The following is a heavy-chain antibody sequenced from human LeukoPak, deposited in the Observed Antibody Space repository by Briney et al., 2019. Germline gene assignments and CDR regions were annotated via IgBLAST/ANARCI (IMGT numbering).Heavy chain of an antibody. CDR2: ISYDGSNK. Sequence: HPGGSLRLSCAASGFTFSSYAMHSVRQAPGKGREGVAVISYDGSNKYYADSVKGRFTISRDNSKNTLYLQMNSLRAEDTAVYYCARDRPGDVWGEGTTVTVSS. CDR3: ARDRPGDV. J-gene: IGHJ6*04. V-gene: IGHV3-30*01. CDR1: GFTFSSYA.